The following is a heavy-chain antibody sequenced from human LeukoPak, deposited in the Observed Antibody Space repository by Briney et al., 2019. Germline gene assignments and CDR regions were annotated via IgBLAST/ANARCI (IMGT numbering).Heavy chain of an antibody. V-gene: IGHV4-34*01. J-gene: IGHJ6*03. D-gene: IGHD2-15*01. Sequence: PSETLSLTCAVYGGSFSDYYCNWIRQPPGKGLEWIGKINHSGSTNYNPSLKSRVTISVDTSKNQFSLKLRSVTAADTAVYYCARGGYCSGGRCYRAENFYYYMDVWGKGTTVTVSS. CDR3: ARGGYCSGGRCYRAENFYYYMDV. CDR2: INHSGST. CDR1: GGSFSDYY.